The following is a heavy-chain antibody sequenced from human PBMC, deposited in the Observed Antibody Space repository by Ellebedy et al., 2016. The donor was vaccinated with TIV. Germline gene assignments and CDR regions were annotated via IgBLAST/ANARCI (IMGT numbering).Heavy chain of an antibody. J-gene: IGHJ5*02. V-gene: IGHV1-46*01. CDR2: INPSGGST. CDR3: ARAGRHMVRGLSP. D-gene: IGHD3-10*01. Sequence: AASVKVSCKASGYTFTSYYMHWVRQPPGQGLEWMGIINPSGGSTSYAQKFQGRVTMTRDTSTSTVYMELRSLRSDDTAVYYCARAGRHMVRGLSPWGQGTLVTVSS. CDR1: GYTFTSYY.